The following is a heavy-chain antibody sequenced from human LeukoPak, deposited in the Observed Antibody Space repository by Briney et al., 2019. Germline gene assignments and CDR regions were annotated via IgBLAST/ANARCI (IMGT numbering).Heavy chain of an antibody. CDR3: AKDQSQ. CDR1: GFTFSDYV. Sequence: PGRSLRLSCAASGFTFSDYVVHWVRQAPGKGLEWVAVISIDGNNKYYGDSVKGRFTISRDNSKNTLYLQINSLRPEDTAVYYCAKDQSQWGQGTLVTVSS. CDR2: ISIDGNNK. J-gene: IGHJ4*02. V-gene: IGHV3-30*18.